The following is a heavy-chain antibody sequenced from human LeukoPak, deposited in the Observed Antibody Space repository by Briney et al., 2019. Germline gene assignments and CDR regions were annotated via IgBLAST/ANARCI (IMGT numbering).Heavy chain of an antibody. CDR2: IYYSGST. Sequence: SETLSLTCTVSGYSISSGYYWGWIRQPPGKGLEWIGSIYYSGSTYYNPSLKSRVTISVDTSKNQFSLKLSSVTAADTAVYYCARGLLWDVWGKGTTVTISS. V-gene: IGHV4-38-2*02. D-gene: IGHD3-10*01. CDR1: GYSISSGYY. CDR3: ARGLLWDV. J-gene: IGHJ6*04.